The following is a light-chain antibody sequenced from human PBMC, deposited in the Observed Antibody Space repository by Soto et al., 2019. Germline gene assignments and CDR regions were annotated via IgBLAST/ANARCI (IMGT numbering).Light chain of an antibody. CDR3: MQALQTPYT. Sequence: DIVMTQSPLSLPVSPGEPASISCRPSQSLLHSNGYNYLDWYLQTPGQSPQLLIYLGSNRASGVPDRFSGSGSGTDFTLKISRVEAEDVGVYYCMQALQTPYTFGQGTKLEIK. CDR2: LGS. CDR1: QSLLHSNGYNY. V-gene: IGKV2-28*01. J-gene: IGKJ2*01.